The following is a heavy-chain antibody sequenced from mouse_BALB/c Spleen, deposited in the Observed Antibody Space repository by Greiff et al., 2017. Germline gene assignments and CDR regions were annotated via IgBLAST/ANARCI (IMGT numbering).Heavy chain of an antibody. Sequence: EVHLVESGGGLVQPGGSRKLSCAASGFTFSSFGMHWVRQAPEKGLEWVAYISSGSSTIYYADTVKGRFTISRDNPKNTLFLQMTSLRSEDTAMYYCARSSLYDYDGFAYWGQGTLVTVSA. J-gene: IGHJ3*01. CDR3: ARSSLYDYDGFAY. CDR1: GFTFSSFG. V-gene: IGHV5-17*02. CDR2: ISSGSSTI. D-gene: IGHD2-4*01.